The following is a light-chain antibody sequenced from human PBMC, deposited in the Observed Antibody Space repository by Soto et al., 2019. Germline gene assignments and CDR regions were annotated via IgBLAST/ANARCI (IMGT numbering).Light chain of an antibody. V-gene: IGKV3-15*01. J-gene: IGKJ2*01. CDR3: LHYNNWPYT. CDR2: GAS. CDR1: QFIDSN. Sequence: EIVMTQSPATLSVSPGDRATLSCRASQFIDSNLAWYQQKPGQAPRLLIYGASTRATGFPARFSGSGSGTEFTLTISSLQSEDFEVYYCLHYNNWPYTFGQGTKLEIK.